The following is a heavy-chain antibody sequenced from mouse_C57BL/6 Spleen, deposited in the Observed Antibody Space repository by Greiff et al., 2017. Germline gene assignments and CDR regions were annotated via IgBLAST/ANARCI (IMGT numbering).Heavy chain of an antibody. CDR3: ARGGVDDFAFAY. CDR2: INPNYGTT. CDR1: GYSFTDYN. J-gene: IGHJ3*01. Sequence: VQLKESGPELVKPGASVKISCKASGYSFTDYNMNWVKQSNGKSLEWIGVINPNYGTTSYNQKFKGKATLTVDQSSSTAYMQLSSLTSEDSAVYYRARGGVDDFAFAYWGQGTLVTVSA. D-gene: IGHD2-4*01. V-gene: IGHV1-39*01.